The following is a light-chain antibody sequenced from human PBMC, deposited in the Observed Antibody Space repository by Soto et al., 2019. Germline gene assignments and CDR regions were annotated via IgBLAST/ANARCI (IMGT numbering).Light chain of an antibody. V-gene: IGKV1-5*01. CDR3: KEYNSYMWT. J-gene: IGKJ1*01. CDR2: DAS. Sequence: DIQMTQSPSTLPASVGDRVIITCRASQSISSWLAWYQQKPGKAPKLLIYDASSLERGVPSRFSGSGSGTEFTLTISSLQPDDFATYYCKEYNSYMWTFGQGTKVDIK. CDR1: QSISSW.